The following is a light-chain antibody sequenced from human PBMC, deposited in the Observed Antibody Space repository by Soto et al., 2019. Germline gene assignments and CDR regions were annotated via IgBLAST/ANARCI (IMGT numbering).Light chain of an antibody. CDR3: SSCAGSNNPYV. J-gene: IGLJ1*01. V-gene: IGLV2-8*01. Sequence: QSALTQPPSASGSPGQSVTISCTGTSSDVGGCKFVSWYQQYPGKAPKHIIYEVSKRPSGVPDRFSGSKSGNTASLTVSGLQAEDEAEYYCSSCAGSNNPYVFVTGTKLTVL. CDR2: EVS. CDR1: SSDVGGCKF.